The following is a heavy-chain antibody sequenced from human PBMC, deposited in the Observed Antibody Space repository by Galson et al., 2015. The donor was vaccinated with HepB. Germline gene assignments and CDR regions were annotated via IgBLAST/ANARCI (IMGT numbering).Heavy chain of an antibody. J-gene: IGHJ6*02. CDR3: ASEFPYYYYAMDV. CDR2: IRHDGINK. D-gene: IGHD1-26*01. V-gene: IGHV3-30*02. Sequence: SLRLSCAASGFTFSIYAMHWVRQAPGKGLEWVAFIRHDGINKYYAASVKGRFTISRDNSKNTLYLQMNSLRTEEPAVYYCASEFPYYYYAMDVWGQGTSVTVS. CDR1: GFTFSIYA.